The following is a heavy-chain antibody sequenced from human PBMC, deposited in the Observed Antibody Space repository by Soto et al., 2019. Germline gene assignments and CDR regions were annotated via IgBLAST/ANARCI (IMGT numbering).Heavy chain of an antibody. CDR2: IRYDGGNI. J-gene: IGHJ6*02. V-gene: IGHV3-33*01. CDR1: GSIFRGYG. CDR3: ARDRADITIFGVVIIPEGNGMDV. Sequence: GGSLRLSCAASGSIFRGYGMHWVLQAPGKGLEWVAVIRYDGGNINYADSVMGRFTISRDNAKNSLYLQMNSLRAEDTAVYYCARDRADITIFGVVIIPEGNGMDVWGQGTTVTVSS. D-gene: IGHD3-3*01.